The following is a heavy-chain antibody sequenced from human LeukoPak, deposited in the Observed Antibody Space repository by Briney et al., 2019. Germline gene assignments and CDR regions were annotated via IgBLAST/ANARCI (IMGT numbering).Heavy chain of an antibody. CDR1: GFTFNAYS. Sequence: GGSLRLSCAASGFTFNAYSMNWVRQAPGKGLEWVSSIGSSGSYIYYADSVKGRFTISRDNAKNSLYLQMNSLRAEDTAVYYCSRGGPSGSYFDYWGQGTLVTVSS. CDR3: SRGGPSGSYFDY. CDR2: IGSSGSYI. V-gene: IGHV3-21*01. D-gene: IGHD1-26*01. J-gene: IGHJ4*02.